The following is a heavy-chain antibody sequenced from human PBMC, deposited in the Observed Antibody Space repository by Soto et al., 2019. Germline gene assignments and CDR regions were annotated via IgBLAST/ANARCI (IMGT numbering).Heavy chain of an antibody. CDR3: ARDNDYDSSGYPNPGAFDI. CDR1: GGSFSGYY. CDR2: INHSGST. V-gene: IGHV4-34*01. D-gene: IGHD3-22*01. J-gene: IGHJ3*02. Sequence: PSETLSLTCAVYGGSFSGYYWSWIRQPPGKGLEWIGEINHSGSTNYNPSLKSRVTISVDTSKNQFSLKLSSVTAADTAVYYCARDNDYDSSGYPNPGAFDIWGQGTMVTVSS.